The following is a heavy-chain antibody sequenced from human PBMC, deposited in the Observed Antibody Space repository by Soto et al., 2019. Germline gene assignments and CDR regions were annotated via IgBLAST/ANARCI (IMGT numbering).Heavy chain of an antibody. CDR2: IYYNDDR. CDR3: AHSDGGYDIIYFVF. V-gene: IGHV2-5*01. D-gene: IGHD5-12*01. J-gene: IGHJ4*02. CDR1: GFSFTTAGVA. Sequence: SGPTLVNPTPTLTLTCTFSGFSFTTAGVAVGWIRQTPGGALEWLTLIYYNDDRRFSPSLKTRLTITGDTSKNQVVLSLTNVDPGDTAIYFCAHSDGGYDIIYFVFWREGIPVTVCS.